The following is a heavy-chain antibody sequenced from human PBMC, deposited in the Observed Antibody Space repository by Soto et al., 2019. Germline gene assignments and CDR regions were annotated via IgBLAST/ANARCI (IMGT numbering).Heavy chain of an antibody. V-gene: IGHV4-30-2*01. D-gene: IGHD3-10*01. CDR3: PRVPGP. J-gene: IGHJ5*02. CDR1: GGSISSGGYS. Sequence: ASGTLSLTCAVSGGSISSGGYSWSWIRQPPGKGLEWIGYIYHSGSTYYNPSLKSRVTISVDRSKNQFSLKLSSVTAADTAVYYCPRVPGPGGQGTWVTFS. CDR2: IYHSGST.